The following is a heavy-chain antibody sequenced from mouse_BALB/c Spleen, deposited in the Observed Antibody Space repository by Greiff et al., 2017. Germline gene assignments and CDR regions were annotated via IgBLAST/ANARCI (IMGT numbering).Heavy chain of an antibody. D-gene: IGHD1-1*01. CDR1: GFSLTSYG. J-gene: IGHJ4*01. Sequence: QVQLQQSGPGLVAPSQSLSITCTVSGFSLTSYGVHWVRQPPGKGLEWLGVIWAGGSTNYNSALMSRLSISKDNSKSQVFLKMNSLQTDDTAMYYCASYYYGSSDYYAMDYWGQGTSVTVSS. CDR3: ASYYYGSSDYYAMDY. CDR2: IWAGGST. V-gene: IGHV2-9*02.